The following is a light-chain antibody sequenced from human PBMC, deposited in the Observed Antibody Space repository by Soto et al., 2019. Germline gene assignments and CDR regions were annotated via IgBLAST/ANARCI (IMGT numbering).Light chain of an antibody. J-gene: IGKJ2*01. CDR1: QSVSSSY. CDR2: GAS. Sequence: EIVLTQSPGTLSLSPGERATLSCRASQSVSSSYLAWYQQKPGQAPRLLIYGASSRATGIPDRFSGSGPGTHFTLTISRLEPEDFAVYYCQQYGSSPGYTFGQGTKLEIK. V-gene: IGKV3-20*01. CDR3: QQYGSSPGYT.